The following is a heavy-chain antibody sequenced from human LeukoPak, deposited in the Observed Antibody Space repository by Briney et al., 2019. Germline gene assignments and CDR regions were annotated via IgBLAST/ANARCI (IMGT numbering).Heavy chain of an antibody. J-gene: IGHJ4*02. CDR1: GFTFSSYA. CDR2: ISGSGGST. CDR3: AKGTSGDVEMATGTDY. Sequence: GGSLRLSCAASGFTFSSYAMSWVRQAPGKGLEWVSAISGSGGSTYYADSVKGRFTISRDNSKNMLYLQMNSLRAEDTAVYYCAKGTSGDVEMATGTDYWGQGTLVTVSS. D-gene: IGHD5-24*01. V-gene: IGHV3-23*01.